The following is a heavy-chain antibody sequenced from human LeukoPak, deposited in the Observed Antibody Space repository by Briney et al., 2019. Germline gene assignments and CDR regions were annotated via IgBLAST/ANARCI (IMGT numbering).Heavy chain of an antibody. V-gene: IGHV3-53*01. CDR2: IYSGGST. CDR1: GFTVSSNY. CDR3: ARDQLSQGPPGYGMDV. D-gene: IGHD5-24*01. J-gene: IGHJ6*02. Sequence: GGSLRLSCAASGFTVSSNYMSWVRQAPGKGLEWVSVIYSGGSTYYADSVKGRFTISRDNSKNTLYLQMNSLRAEDTAVYYCARDQLSQGPPGYGMDVWGQGTTVTVSS.